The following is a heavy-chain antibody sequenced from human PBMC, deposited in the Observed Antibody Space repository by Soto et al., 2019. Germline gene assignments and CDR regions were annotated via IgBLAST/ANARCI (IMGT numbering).Heavy chain of an antibody. D-gene: IGHD4-4*01. Sequence: ASVKVSCKASGYTFTSYYIHWVRQAPGQGLEWVGIINPTGGSTTYAQKFQDTVTMTRDTSTNTVYMELSSLTSEYTAVYYCARSLSPTVNFDFRGQGTLVTVSS. CDR2: INPTGGST. CDR3: ARSLSPTVNFDF. CDR1: GYTFTSYY. J-gene: IGHJ4*02. V-gene: IGHV1-46*03.